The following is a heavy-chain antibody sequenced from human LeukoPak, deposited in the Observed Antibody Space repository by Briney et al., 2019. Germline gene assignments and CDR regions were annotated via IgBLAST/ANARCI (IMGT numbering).Heavy chain of an antibody. CDR2: IKKKSEGGTT. Sequence: GGSLRLSCAASGISFSNVWMSWVRQAPGKGLEWVGLIKKKSEGGTTGYAAPVEGRFTISRDDSRNTLYLQMNSLKAEDTALYYCVSGRAAADYWGQGTPVTVSS. V-gene: IGHV3-15*01. D-gene: IGHD6-13*01. J-gene: IGHJ4*02. CDR1: GISFSNVW. CDR3: VSGRAAADY.